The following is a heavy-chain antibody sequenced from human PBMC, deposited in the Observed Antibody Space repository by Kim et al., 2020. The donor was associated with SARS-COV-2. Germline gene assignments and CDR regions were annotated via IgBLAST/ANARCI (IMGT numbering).Heavy chain of an antibody. CDR2: INWNVGST. Sequence: GGSLRLSCAASGFTFDDYGMSWVRQAPGKGLEWVSGINWNVGSTGYADSVKGRFTISRDNAKNSLYLQMNSLRAEDTALYYCARGTDYYGSGRGDYFDYWGQGTLVTVSS. CDR1: GFTFDDYG. V-gene: IGHV3-20*04. CDR3: ARGTDYYGSGRGDYFDY. D-gene: IGHD3-10*01. J-gene: IGHJ4*02.